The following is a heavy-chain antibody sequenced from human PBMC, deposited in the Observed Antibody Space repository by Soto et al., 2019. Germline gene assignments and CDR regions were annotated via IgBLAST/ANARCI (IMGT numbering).Heavy chain of an antibody. CDR2: ISSSSSTI. CDR3: AREGHPLNWFDP. CDR1: GFTFSRYS. J-gene: IGHJ5*02. Sequence: GGSLRLSCAASGFTFSRYSMKWVRQAPGKGLEWVSYISSSSSTIYYADSVKGRFTISRDNAKNSLYLQMNSLRAEDTAVYYCAREGHPLNWFDPWGQGTLVTAPQ. V-gene: IGHV3-48*01.